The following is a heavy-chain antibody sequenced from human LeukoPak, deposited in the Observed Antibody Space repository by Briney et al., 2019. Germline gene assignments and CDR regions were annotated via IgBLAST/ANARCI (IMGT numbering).Heavy chain of an antibody. Sequence: GSLRLSCAASGFPFSTYAMNWVRQAPGKGLEWVSVITGSGGFTQYADSVKGRFTISRDNSKNTLYLQMNSLRAEDTAVYYCARSSIAAPDNFDYWGQGTLVTVSS. CDR2: ITGSGGFT. V-gene: IGHV3-23*01. CDR3: ARSSIAAPDNFDY. J-gene: IGHJ4*02. D-gene: IGHD6-13*01. CDR1: GFPFSTYA.